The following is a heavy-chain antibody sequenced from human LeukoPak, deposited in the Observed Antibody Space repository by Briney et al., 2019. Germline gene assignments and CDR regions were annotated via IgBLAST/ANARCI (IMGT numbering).Heavy chain of an antibody. V-gene: IGHV4-4*07. CDR2: IYGSGTT. J-gene: IGHJ5*02. CDR1: GSSISSY. Sequence: SETLSLTCTVSGSSISSYWSWIRRPAGKGLEWIGRIYGSGTTTYNPSLKSRVSMSIDTSKNQFSLKLMSVTAADTAVYYCARDSGTTGEVKFDPWGQGTLVTVSS. CDR3: ARDSGTTGEVKFDP. D-gene: IGHD3-10*01.